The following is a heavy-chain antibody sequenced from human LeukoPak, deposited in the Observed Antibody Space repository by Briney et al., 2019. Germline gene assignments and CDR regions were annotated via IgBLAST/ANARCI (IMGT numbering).Heavy chain of an antibody. Sequence: GASVKVSCKASGYTFTSYGISWVRQAPGQGLEWMGWISAYNGNTNYAQKLQGRVTMTTDTSTSTAYMELRSLRSEDTAVYYCAREGVGYYYDSSGYYFDYWGQGTLVTVSS. CDR2: ISAYNGNT. CDR1: GYTFTSYG. J-gene: IGHJ4*02. V-gene: IGHV1-18*01. D-gene: IGHD3-22*01. CDR3: AREGVGYYYDSSGYYFDY.